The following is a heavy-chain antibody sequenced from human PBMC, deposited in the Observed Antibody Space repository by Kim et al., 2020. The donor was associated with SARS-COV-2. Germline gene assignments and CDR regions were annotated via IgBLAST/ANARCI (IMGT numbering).Heavy chain of an antibody. CDR3: ARDDGGTIDY. J-gene: IGHJ4*02. V-gene: IGHV3-21*01. CDR2: SSSTGSYN. Sequence: GGSLRLSCAASGFTFSSCAMHWVRQTPGKGLEWVSSSSSTGSYNNYADSVKGRFTNSRDNAENSLHLQMNTLRVEDTAVYYCARDDGGTIDYWGQGTLVSVSS. CDR1: GFTFSSCA. D-gene: IGHD1-7*01.